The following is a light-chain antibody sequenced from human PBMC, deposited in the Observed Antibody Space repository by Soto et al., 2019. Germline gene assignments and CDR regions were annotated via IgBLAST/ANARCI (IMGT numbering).Light chain of an antibody. V-gene: IGKV3-20*01. CDR2: GAS. CDR1: QSINNDY. Sequence: LVLTQSPGTLSLSPGDRATLYCRASQSINNDYLAWYQQRPGQAPSLLIYGASSRATGIPDRFSGSGSGTDFTLTISGLEPEEFAVYYCQQYGSSKLTFGGGTKVDIK. CDR3: QQYGSSKLT. J-gene: IGKJ4*01.